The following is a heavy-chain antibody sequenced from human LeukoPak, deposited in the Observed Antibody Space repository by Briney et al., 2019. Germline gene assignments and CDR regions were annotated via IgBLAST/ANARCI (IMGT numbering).Heavy chain of an antibody. Sequence: GRSLRLSCAASGFTFSSYAMHLVRQAPCKGLEWVGVISYDGSNKYYADSVKGRFTISRDNSKNTLYLQMNSLRAEDTAVYYCARRRAPAREWLQSGAFDIWGQGTMVTVSS. V-gene: IGHV3-30-3*01. CDR2: ISYDGSNK. CDR3: ARRRAPAREWLQSGAFDI. J-gene: IGHJ3*02. D-gene: IGHD4-4*01. CDR1: GFTFSSYA.